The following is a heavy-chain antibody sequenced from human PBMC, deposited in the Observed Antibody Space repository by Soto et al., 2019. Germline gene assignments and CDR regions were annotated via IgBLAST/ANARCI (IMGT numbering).Heavy chain of an antibody. J-gene: IGHJ4*02. D-gene: IGHD4-17*01. CDR3: ARHENLHGDYDY. CDR2: SYYIGST. V-gene: IGHV4-59*08. CDR1: GGSISSYY. Sequence: QVQLQESGPGLVKPAETLSLTCTVYGGSISSYYWIWIRQPPGKGLEWIGYSYYIGSTNYNPSLNRRVTISVDTSKNQFSLKLSSVTAADTAVYYCARHENLHGDYDYWGQGTLVTVSS.